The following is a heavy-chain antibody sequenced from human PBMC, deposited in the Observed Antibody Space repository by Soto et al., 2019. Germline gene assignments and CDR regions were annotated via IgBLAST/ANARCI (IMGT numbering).Heavy chain of an antibody. CDR1: GDSISTYF. Sequence: PSETLSLTCAVSGDSISTYFSSWIRQPPGKGLEWIGNFYSSGGTNYNPSLKSRVTISLDTSKNEFSLKLTSVTAADTAVFYCASSKRWLSFDSWGPGTLVTVSS. D-gene: IGHD3-22*01. CDR3: ASSKRWLSFDS. J-gene: IGHJ4*02. CDR2: FYSSGGT. V-gene: IGHV4-59*01.